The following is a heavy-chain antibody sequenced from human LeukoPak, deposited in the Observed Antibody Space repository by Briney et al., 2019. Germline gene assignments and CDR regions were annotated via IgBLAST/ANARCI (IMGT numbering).Heavy chain of an antibody. J-gene: IGHJ2*01. D-gene: IGHD2-21*02. CDR3: AREGFCGGDCPGYFDL. CDR2: IDTAGGT. Sequence: GGSLRLSCAASGFTFSTYGMHWVRQTTGKGLEWVSAIDTAGGTYYPDSVKGRFTISRENAKNSFYLQMNSLRAGDTAVYYCAREGFCGGDCPGYFDLWGRGTLVTVSS. V-gene: IGHV3-13*04. CDR1: GFTFSTYG.